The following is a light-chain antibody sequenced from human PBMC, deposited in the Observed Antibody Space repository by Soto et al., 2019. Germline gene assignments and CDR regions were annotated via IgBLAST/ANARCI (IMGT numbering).Light chain of an antibody. V-gene: IGKV3-11*01. Sequence: EIMLTQSPATLSLSPGERATLYCRASQSVSNYLAWYQQKPGQAPRLLIYDASNRATGIPARFSGSGSGTDFTLTISSLEPEDSAVYYCQQRSKWPPLTFGQGTRLEIK. CDR3: QQRSKWPPLT. CDR2: DAS. J-gene: IGKJ5*01. CDR1: QSVSNY.